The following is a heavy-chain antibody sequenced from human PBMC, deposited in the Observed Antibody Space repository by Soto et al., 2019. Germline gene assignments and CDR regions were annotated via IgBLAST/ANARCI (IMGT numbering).Heavy chain of an antibody. CDR3: AKSYGDTWKHYYFDY. D-gene: IGHD3-3*02. CDR2: ISGSGGST. Sequence: EVQLLESGGGLGQPGGSLRLSCAASRFTFSGYSMSWVRQAPGKGLEWVSGISGSGGSTYYADSVKGRFTISRDNSESTLFLQMNSLRAEDTALYYCAKSYGDTWKHYYFDYWGQGTLVTVSS. CDR1: RFTFSGYS. V-gene: IGHV3-23*01. J-gene: IGHJ4*02.